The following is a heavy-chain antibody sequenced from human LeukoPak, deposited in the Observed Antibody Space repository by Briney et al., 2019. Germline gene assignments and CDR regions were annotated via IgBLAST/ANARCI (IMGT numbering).Heavy chain of an antibody. CDR3: ARETPAMYYYDSSGRDY. CDR2: ISWNSGSV. Sequence: PGRSLRLSCAASGFTFDDYAMHWVRHAPGKGLEWVSGISWNSGSVGYADSVKGRFTISRDNAKNSLYLQMNSLRAEDTAVYYCARETPAMYYYDSSGRDYWGQGTLVTVSS. CDR1: GFTFDDYA. J-gene: IGHJ4*02. V-gene: IGHV3-9*01. D-gene: IGHD3-22*01.